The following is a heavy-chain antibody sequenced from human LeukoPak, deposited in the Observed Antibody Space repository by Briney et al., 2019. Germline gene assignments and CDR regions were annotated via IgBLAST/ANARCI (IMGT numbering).Heavy chain of an antibody. V-gene: IGHV3-66*01. CDR3: ARGFRGGTKSFWLSRPKDTYGMDV. CDR1: GFTVSSNY. Sequence: PGGSLRLSCAASGFTVSSNYMSWVRQAPGKGLEWVSVIYSGGSTYYADSVKGRFTISRDNSKNTLYLQMNSLRAEDTAVYYCARGFRGGTKSFWLSRPKDTYGMDVWGQGTTVTVSS. CDR2: IYSGGST. J-gene: IGHJ6*02. D-gene: IGHD3-10*01.